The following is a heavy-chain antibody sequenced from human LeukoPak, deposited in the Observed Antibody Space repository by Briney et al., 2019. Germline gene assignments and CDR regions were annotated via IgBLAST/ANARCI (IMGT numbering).Heavy chain of an antibody. J-gene: IGHJ4*02. D-gene: IGHD6-19*01. Sequence: PGGSLRLSCAASGLTFSSYGMHWVRQAPGKGLEWVAVISYDGSNTYYADSVKGRFTISRDNSKNTLYLQMNSLRAEDTALYYCAKDPFSCRSSGCHGIDYWGQGTLVTVSS. CDR1: GLTFSSYG. CDR2: ISYDGSNT. V-gene: IGHV3-30*18. CDR3: AKDPFSCRSSGCHGIDY.